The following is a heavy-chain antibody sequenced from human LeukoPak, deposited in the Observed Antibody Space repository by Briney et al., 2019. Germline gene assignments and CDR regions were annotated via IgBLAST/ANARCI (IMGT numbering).Heavy chain of an antibody. CDR1: GFSFSNAW. J-gene: IGHJ6*03. CDR3: TYLRPTTYFYYYMDV. Sequence: NPGGSLRLSCAASGFSFSNAWMSWVRQAPGKGLEWVGRIKSNTDGGKTDYDASVKGRFTISRDDSKNTLFLQMDSLKTEDAGVYYCTYLRPTTYFYYYMDVSGKGTTVTVFS. CDR2: IKSNTDGGKT. V-gene: IGHV3-15*01. D-gene: IGHD3-9*01.